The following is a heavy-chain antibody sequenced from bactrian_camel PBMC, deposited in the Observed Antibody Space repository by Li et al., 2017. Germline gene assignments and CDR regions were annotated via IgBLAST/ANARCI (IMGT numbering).Heavy chain of an antibody. CDR3: ATGTGWFDH. Sequence: VQLVESGGESVQAGGSLRLSCEISLYIYSSYCMGWFRQAPGKERERVAVANSEGLATYVDSVKGRFTIARDDAKNTIYLRMNSLKSGDTARYYCATGTGWFDHWGQGTQVTVS. J-gene: IGHJ4*01. CDR1: LYIYSSYC. D-gene: IGHD5*01. V-gene: IGHV3S67*01. CDR2: ANSEGLA.